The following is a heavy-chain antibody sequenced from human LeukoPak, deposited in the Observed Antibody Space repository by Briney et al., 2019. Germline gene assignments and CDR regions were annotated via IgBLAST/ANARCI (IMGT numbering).Heavy chain of an antibody. V-gene: IGHV4-31*03. J-gene: IGHJ1*01. CDR1: GGSINSGGYY. D-gene: IGHD3-22*01. Sequence: SETLSLTCTVSGGSINSGGYYWSWIRQHPGKGLEWIGYIYYRERTYYNPSLDSRATISTDTSRTQFSLTLSSVTAADTPVYYRARETYDISGHRFLPDLGQGTLVNVPS. CDR2: IYYRERT. CDR3: ARETYDISGHRFLPD.